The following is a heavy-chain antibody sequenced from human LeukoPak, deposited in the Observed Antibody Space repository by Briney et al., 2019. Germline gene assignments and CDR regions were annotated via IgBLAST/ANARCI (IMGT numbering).Heavy chain of an antibody. J-gene: IGHJ1*01. V-gene: IGHV4-39*01. Sequence: SETLSLTCTVSGVSISSSSYYWGWIRQPPGKGLEWIGSIYYSGSTYYNPSLKSRVTISVDTSKNQFSLKLSSVAAADTAVYYCAKGPPLQHWGQGTLDPVSS. CDR1: GVSISSSSYY. CDR3: AKGPPLQH. CDR2: IYYSGST.